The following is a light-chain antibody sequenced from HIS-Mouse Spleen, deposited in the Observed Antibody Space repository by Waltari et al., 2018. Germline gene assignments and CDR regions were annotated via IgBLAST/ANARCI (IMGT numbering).Light chain of an antibody. Sequence: SYELTQPPSVSVSPGQTARITCSGDALPKKYAYWYQQKSGQAPVLVNYEDSKRPSGIPGSFSGSSSGTMATLTIRGAQVEDEADYYCYSTDSSGNHRVFGGGTKLTVL. CDR3: YSTDSSGNHRV. J-gene: IGLJ2*01. V-gene: IGLV3-10*01. CDR2: EDS. CDR1: ALPKKY.